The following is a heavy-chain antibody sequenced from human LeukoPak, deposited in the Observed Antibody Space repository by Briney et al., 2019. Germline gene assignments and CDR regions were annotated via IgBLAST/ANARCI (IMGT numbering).Heavy chain of an antibody. CDR1: GFTFSDYY. CDR2: ISTSSSYT. J-gene: IGHJ6*04. CDR3: ARESVNYDLLTHGMDV. D-gene: IGHD3-9*01. V-gene: IGHV3-11*06. Sequence: GGSLRLSCAACGFTFSDYYMQWIRQAPGKGLEGFSYISTSSSYTNYADSVKGRSTISRDNANHSLYLPMNSLRAEDTAVYYCARESVNYDLLTHGMDVWGKGTTVTVCS.